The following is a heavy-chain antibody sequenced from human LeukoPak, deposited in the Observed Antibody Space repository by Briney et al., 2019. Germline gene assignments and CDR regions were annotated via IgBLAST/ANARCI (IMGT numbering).Heavy chain of an antibody. Sequence: PGGSLRLSCAASGSGFTFSSYAMSWVRQAPGKGLEWVSAISGSTIYYADSVKGRFTISRDNAKNSLYLQMNSLRAEDTAVYYCAELGITMIGGVWGKGTTVTISS. V-gene: IGHV3-48*03. CDR1: GSGFTFSSYA. J-gene: IGHJ6*04. D-gene: IGHD3-10*02. CDR2: ISGSTI. CDR3: AELGITMIGGV.